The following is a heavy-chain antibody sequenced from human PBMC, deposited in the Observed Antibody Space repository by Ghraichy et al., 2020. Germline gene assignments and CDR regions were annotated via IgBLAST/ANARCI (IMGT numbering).Heavy chain of an antibody. CDR3: ARERLVVPGLVIYYYYGMDV. V-gene: IGHV3-21*01. CDR1: GFTFSSYS. Sequence: GGSLRLSCAASGFTFSSYSMNWVRQAPGKGLEWVSSISSSSSYIYYADSVKGRFTISRDNAKNSLYLQMNSLRAEDTAVYYCARERLVVPGLVIYYYYGMDVWGQGTTVTVSS. CDR2: ISSSSSYI. J-gene: IGHJ6*02. D-gene: IGHD2-2*01.